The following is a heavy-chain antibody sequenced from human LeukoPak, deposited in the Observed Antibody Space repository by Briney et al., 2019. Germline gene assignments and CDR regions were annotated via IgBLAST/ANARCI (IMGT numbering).Heavy chain of an antibody. CDR1: GYSISSGYY. J-gene: IGHJ5*02. CDR3: ARVEPIVVVPAAMGWFDP. CDR2: IYHSGST. D-gene: IGHD2-2*01. V-gene: IGHV4-38-2*02. Sequence: SETLCLTCTVSGYSISSGYYWGWIRPPPGKGLEWIGNIYHSGSTYYNPSLKSRVTISVDTSKNQFSLKLSSVTAADTAVYYCARVEPIVVVPAAMGWFDPWGQGTLVTVSS.